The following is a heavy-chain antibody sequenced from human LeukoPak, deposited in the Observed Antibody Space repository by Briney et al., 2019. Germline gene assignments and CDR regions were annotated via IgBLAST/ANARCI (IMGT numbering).Heavy chain of an antibody. V-gene: IGHV3-74*03. CDR2: IENDGSRT. CDR3: AKGGHKLDIQATRYYYGVDD. Sequence: GGSLRLSCAASGFNLSDYWMHWVRQRPGGGLVHVSRIENDGSRTVYADSVKGRFTVSRDDAKNTMYLQMNSLRAEDTAIYYCAKGGHKLDIQATRYYYGVDDWGQGTTVTVSS. J-gene: IGHJ6*02. CDR1: GFNLSDYW. D-gene: IGHD5-12*01.